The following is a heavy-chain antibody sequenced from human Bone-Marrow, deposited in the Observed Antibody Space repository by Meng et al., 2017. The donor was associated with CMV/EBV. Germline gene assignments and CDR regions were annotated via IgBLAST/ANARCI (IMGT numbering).Heavy chain of an antibody. Sequence: KVSGYTVTDFNMRWVRQAPGKGLEWMGCINPNSGNTKFAQKFQVRVTMTRDTSISTAYMELARLRSDDTALYYCARGPFSSSWYSLDYWGQGTLVTVSS. J-gene: IGHJ4*02. CDR2: INPNSGNT. D-gene: IGHD6-13*01. CDR3: ARGPFSSSWYSLDY. V-gene: IGHV1-2*02. CDR1: GYTVTDFN.